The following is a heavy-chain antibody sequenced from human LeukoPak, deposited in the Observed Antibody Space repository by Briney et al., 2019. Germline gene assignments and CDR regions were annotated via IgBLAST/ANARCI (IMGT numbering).Heavy chain of an antibody. CDR3: ARASSSWSNWFDP. V-gene: IGHV1-18*01. D-gene: IGHD6-13*01. CDR1: GYTFTSFG. CDR2: ISAYNGDT. Sequence: VASVKVSCKASGYTFTSFGITWVRQAPGQGLEWMGWISAYNGDTNYAQNLQGRVTMTTDTSTSTAYMELRSLRSDDTALYYCARASSSWSNWFDPWGQGTLVTVSS. J-gene: IGHJ5*02.